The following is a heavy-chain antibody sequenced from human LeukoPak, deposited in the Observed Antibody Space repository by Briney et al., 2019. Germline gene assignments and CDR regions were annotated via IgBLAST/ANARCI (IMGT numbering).Heavy chain of an antibody. CDR2: INHSGST. V-gene: IGHV4-34*01. Sequence: SETLSLTCAVYGGSFSGYYWSWIRQPPGKGLEWIGEINHSGSTNYNPSLKSRVTISVDTSKNQFSLKLSSVTAADTAVYYCARGHVGKFPFDYWGQGTLVTVSS. D-gene: IGHD1-26*01. CDR1: GGSFSGYY. J-gene: IGHJ4*02. CDR3: ARGHVGKFPFDY.